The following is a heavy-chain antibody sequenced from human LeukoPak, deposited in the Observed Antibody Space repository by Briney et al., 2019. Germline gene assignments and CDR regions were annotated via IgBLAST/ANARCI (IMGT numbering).Heavy chain of an antibody. J-gene: IGHJ5*02. CDR3: AREGFKEQWQLNWFDP. D-gene: IGHD6-19*01. V-gene: IGHV6-1*01. CDR2: TYYRSKWYN. Sequence: SQTLSLTCAISGDSVSSNSAAWNWIRQSPSRGLEWLGRTYYRSKWYNDYAVSVKSRITINPDTSKNQFSLQLNSVTPEDTAVYYCAREGFKEQWQLNWFDPWGQGTLVTVSS. CDR1: GDSVSSNSAA.